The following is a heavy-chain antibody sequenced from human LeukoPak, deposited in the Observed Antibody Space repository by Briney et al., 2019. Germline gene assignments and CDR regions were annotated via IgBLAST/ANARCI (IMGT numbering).Heavy chain of an antibody. CDR3: ARGVGYCSGGSCQAPFDY. CDR2: IYTSGST. Sequence: SETLSLTCTVSGGSISSYYWSWIRQPAGKGLEWIGRIYTSGSTNYNPSLKSRVTMSADTSKNQLSLKLSSVTAADTAVYYCARGVGYCSGGSCQAPFDYWGQGTLVTVSS. CDR1: GGSISSYY. D-gene: IGHD2-15*01. V-gene: IGHV4-4*07. J-gene: IGHJ4*02.